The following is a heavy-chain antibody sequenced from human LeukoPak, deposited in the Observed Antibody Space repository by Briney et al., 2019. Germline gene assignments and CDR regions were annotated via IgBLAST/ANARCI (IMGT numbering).Heavy chain of an antibody. D-gene: IGHD3-9*01. CDR2: ISAYNGNT. Sequence: GASVKVSCEASGYTFTSYGISWVRQAPGQGLEWMGWISAYNGNTNYAQKLQGRVTMTTDTSTSTAYMELRSLRSDDTAVYYCAREADGDYDILTGYYRGAFDPWGQGTLVTVSS. V-gene: IGHV1-18*01. J-gene: IGHJ5*02. CDR1: GYTFTSYG. CDR3: AREADGDYDILTGYYRGAFDP.